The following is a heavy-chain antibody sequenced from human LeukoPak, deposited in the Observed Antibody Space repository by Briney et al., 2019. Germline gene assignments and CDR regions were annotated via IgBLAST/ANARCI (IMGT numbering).Heavy chain of an antibody. CDR2: ISYDGSSK. J-gene: IGHJ3*02. V-gene: IGHV3-30*18. CDR3: AKLYYDILTGYYKGDVFDI. Sequence: GRSLRLSRAASGFTFSTYGVHWVRQAPGKGLEWVAVISYDGSSKYYADSVKGRFTISRDNSKNTLYLQMNSLRAEDTAVYYCAKLYYDILTGYYKGDVFDIWGQGTVVTVSS. D-gene: IGHD3-9*01. CDR1: GFTFSTYG.